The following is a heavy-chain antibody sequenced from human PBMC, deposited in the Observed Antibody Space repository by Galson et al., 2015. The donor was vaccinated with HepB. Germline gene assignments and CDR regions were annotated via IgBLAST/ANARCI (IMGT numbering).Heavy chain of an antibody. V-gene: IGHV1-18*04. D-gene: IGHD3-16*02. CDR3: ATTSGSDGGVIPTLDY. CDR2: ISAYNGNT. CDR1: GYTFTSYG. Sequence: SVKVSCKASGYTFTSYGISWVRQAPGQGLEWMGWISAYNGNTNYAQKLQGRVTMTTDTSTSTAYMELRSLRSDDTAVYYCATTSGSDGGVIPTLDYWGQGTLVTVSS. J-gene: IGHJ4*02.